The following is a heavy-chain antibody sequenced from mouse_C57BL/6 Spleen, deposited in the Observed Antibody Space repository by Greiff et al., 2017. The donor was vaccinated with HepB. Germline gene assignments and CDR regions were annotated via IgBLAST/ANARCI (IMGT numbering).Heavy chain of an antibody. Sequence: QVHVKQSGAELVRPGASVTLSCKASGYTFTDYEMHWVKQTPVHGLEWIGAIDPETGGTAYNQKFKGKAILTADKSSSTAYMELRSLTSEDSAVYYCTRDYDYEGYYFDYWGQGTTLTVSS. D-gene: IGHD2-4*01. CDR1: GYTFTDYE. J-gene: IGHJ2*01. CDR3: TRDYDYEGYYFDY. CDR2: IDPETGGT. V-gene: IGHV1-15*01.